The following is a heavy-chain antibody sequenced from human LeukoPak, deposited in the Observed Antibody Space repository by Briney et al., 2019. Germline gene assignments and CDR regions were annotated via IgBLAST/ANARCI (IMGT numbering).Heavy chain of an antibody. D-gene: IGHD3-10*01. CDR1: GYTFTSYD. CDR2: MNPNSGNT. V-gene: IGHV1-8*01. Sequence: GASVKVSCKASGYTFTSYDINWVRQATGQGLEWMGWMNPNSGNTDYAQKFQGRVTMTRDTSISTAYMELSRLRSDDTAVYYCARDHSWVRAQDPWGQGTLVTVSS. J-gene: IGHJ5*02. CDR3: ARDHSWVRAQDP.